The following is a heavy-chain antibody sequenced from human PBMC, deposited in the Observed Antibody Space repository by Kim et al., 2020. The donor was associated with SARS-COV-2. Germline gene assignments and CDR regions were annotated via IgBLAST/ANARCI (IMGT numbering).Heavy chain of an antibody. D-gene: IGHD6-13*01. CDR2: LYPGGTA. Sequence: GGSLRLSCAASGFSVINNYMAWVRQSPGKGLEWISHLYPGGTAFYADSVRGRFTVSRDSSKNTLYLQLSSLRAEDTAVYYCARGVGGYSTDWGRGDLVTVSS. CDR1: GFSVINNY. J-gene: IGHJ4*02. CDR3: ARGVGGYSTD. V-gene: IGHV3-53*01.